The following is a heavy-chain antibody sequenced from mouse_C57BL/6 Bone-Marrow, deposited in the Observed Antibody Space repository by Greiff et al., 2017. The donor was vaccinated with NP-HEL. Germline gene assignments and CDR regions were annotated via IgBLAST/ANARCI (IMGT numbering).Heavy chain of an antibody. CDR2: IDPENGDT. CDR3: TTGSNLDY. Sequence: VQLQQSGAELVRPGASVKLSCTASGFNIKDDYMHWVKQRPEQGLEWIGWIDPENGDTEYASKFQGKATITADTSSTTAYLQLSSLTSEDTAVYYCTTGSNLDYWGQGTTLTVSS. D-gene: IGHD2-5*01. J-gene: IGHJ2*01. V-gene: IGHV14-4*01. CDR1: GFNIKDDY.